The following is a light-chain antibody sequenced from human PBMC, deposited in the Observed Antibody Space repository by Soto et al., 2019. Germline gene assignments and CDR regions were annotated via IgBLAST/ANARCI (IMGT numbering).Light chain of an antibody. CDR3: QQYNSYSRT. Sequence: EMVLTQSTATLSLSPGEIATLSCRASQSVSSYLAWYQQKPGQAPRLLIFDASNRATGIPARFSGCGSGTEFTLTISSLQPDDFATYYCQQYNSYSRTFGQGTK. CDR2: DAS. J-gene: IGKJ1*01. V-gene: IGKV3-11*01. CDR1: QSVSSY.